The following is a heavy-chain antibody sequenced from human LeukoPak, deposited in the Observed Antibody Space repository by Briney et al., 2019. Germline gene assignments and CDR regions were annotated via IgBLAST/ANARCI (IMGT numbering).Heavy chain of an antibody. D-gene: IGHD6-13*01. CDR1: GFTFSSYA. V-gene: IGHV3-30-3*01. Sequence: GGSLRLSCVASGFTFSSYAMHWVRQAPGKGLEWVAIISYDGSNKYYADSVKGRFTISRESSKSTLYLQMNSLRAEDAAVYYCAKDRTPYTSSSNYYFDYWGQGTLVTVSS. CDR2: ISYDGSNK. J-gene: IGHJ4*02. CDR3: AKDRTPYTSSSNYYFDY.